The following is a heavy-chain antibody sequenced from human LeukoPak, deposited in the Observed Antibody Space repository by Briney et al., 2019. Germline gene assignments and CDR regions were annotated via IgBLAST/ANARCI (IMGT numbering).Heavy chain of an antibody. CDR2: IWYDGSNK. Sequence: PGRSLRLSCAASGFTFSSYGMHWVRQAPGKGLEWVAVIWYDGSNKYYADSVKGRFTISRDNSKNTLYLQMNSLRAEDTAVYYCARGGDTSSSWYSFPQDGHNYVDVWGQGTTVTVSS. V-gene: IGHV3-33*01. D-gene: IGHD6-13*01. CDR3: ARGGDTSSSWYSFPQDGHNYVDV. CDR1: GFTFSSYG. J-gene: IGHJ6*02.